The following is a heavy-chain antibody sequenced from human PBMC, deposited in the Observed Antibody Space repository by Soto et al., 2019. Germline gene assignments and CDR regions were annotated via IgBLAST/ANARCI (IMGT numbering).Heavy chain of an antibody. V-gene: IGHV1-58*02. CDR1: GFAFTSSA. Sequence: SVKVSCKASGFAFTSSAMQWMRQARGQRLEWIGWIVVGSGNTNYAQKFQERVTITRDMSTSTAYMELSSLRSEDTAVYYCAAPTGHTVTPYDAFDIWGQGTMVTVSS. J-gene: IGHJ3*02. CDR2: IVVGSGNT. D-gene: IGHD4-17*01. CDR3: AAPTGHTVTPYDAFDI.